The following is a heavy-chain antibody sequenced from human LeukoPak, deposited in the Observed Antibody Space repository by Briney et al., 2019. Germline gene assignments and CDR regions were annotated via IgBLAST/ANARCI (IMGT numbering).Heavy chain of an antibody. V-gene: IGHV1-2*02. D-gene: IGHD3-3*02. Sequence: ASVKVSCKASGYTFNGYYMHWVRQAPGQGLEWMGWINPNSGGTNYAQKFQGRVTMTRDTSISTAYMELSRLRSDDTAVYYCARGNFGVVIISDYWGQGTLVTVSS. J-gene: IGHJ4*02. CDR2: INPNSGGT. CDR1: GYTFNGYY. CDR3: ARGNFGVVIISDY.